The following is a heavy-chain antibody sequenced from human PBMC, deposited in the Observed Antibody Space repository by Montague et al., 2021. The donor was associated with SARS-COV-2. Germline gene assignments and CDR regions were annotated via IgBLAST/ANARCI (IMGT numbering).Heavy chain of an antibody. D-gene: IGHD3-9*01. J-gene: IGHJ4*02. V-gene: IGHV4-59*08. CDR3: ARHALGYFDWLNGGYFDY. CDR2: IYYSGST. CDR1: GGSISSYY. Sequence: SETLSLTCTVSGGSISSYYWSWIRQPPGKGLERIGYIYYSGSTNYNPSLKSRVTISVDTSKNQFSLKLSSVTAADTAVYYCARHALGYFDWLNGGYFDYWGQGTLVTVSS.